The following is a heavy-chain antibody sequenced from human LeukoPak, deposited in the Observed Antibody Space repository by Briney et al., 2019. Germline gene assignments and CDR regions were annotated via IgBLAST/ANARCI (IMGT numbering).Heavy chain of an antibody. Sequence: SETLSLTCTVSGGSISSHYWSWIRQPPGKGLEWIGYIYYSGSTNYNPSLKSRVTISVDTPKNQFSLKLSSVTAADTAVYYCARMQYSSSSLFDYWGQGTLVTVSS. CDR1: GGSISSHY. CDR3: ARMQYSSSSLFDY. CDR2: IYYSGST. D-gene: IGHD6-6*01. V-gene: IGHV4-59*11. J-gene: IGHJ4*02.